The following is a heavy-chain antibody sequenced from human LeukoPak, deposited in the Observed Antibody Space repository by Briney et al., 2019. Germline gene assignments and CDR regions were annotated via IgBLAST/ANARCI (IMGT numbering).Heavy chain of an antibody. Sequence: GGSLRLSCAASGFTFSSYEMNWVRQTPGKGLEWVSSISRSSSYIYYADSVKGRFTISRDNAKNSLYLQMNSLRAEDTAVYYCARYTDIAVAGMRSYYYCGMDVWGQGTTVTVSS. CDR1: GFTFSSYE. D-gene: IGHD6-19*01. CDR3: ARYTDIAVAGMRSYYYCGMDV. CDR2: ISRSSSYI. V-gene: IGHV3-21*01. J-gene: IGHJ6*02.